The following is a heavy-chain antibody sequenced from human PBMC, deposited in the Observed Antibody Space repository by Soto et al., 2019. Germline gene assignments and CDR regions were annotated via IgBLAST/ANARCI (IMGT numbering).Heavy chain of an antibody. J-gene: IGHJ6*01. D-gene: IGHD5-12*01. V-gene: IGHV1-18*01. CDR2: ISPYSGNT. CDR1: GYIFVNYG. CDR3: SKVDNFLNPPPPGV. Sequence: QVQLVQSGDEVRKPGSSVKVSCKASGYIFVNYGIAWVRQAPGQGLEWMGWISPYSGNTHYASKVQGRLTMTTDTSTSPAYLGLGSLTSYDTGVYFCSKVDNFLNPPPPGVWGQRAPVNGSS.